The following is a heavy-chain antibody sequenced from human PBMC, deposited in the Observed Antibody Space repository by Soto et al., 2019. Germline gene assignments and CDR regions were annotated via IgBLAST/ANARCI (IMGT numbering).Heavy chain of an antibody. D-gene: IGHD4-17*01. CDR2: IIPIFRRA. CDR3: ARDRKGETVSVTVLYFFGH. V-gene: IGHV1-69*01. Sequence: QVQLMQSGAEVKKPGSSVKVSCKASGDTFSSYGISWVRQAPGQGLEGMGGIIPIFRRANYAQKFQGRVTITADESTSTAYMELRSLRSEDTAVYFCARDRKGETVSVTVLYFFGHWGQGTQVTVSS. CDR1: GDTFSSYG. J-gene: IGHJ4*02.